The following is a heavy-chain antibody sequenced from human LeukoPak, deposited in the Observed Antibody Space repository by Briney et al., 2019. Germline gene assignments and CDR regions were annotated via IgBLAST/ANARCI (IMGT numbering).Heavy chain of an antibody. J-gene: IGHJ4*02. D-gene: IGHD2-2*02. CDR1: GYSISSSSYY. Sequence: PSETLSLTCTVSGYSISSSSYYWGWIRQPPGKGLEWIGSIYYSGSTYYNPSLKSRVTISVDTSKNQFSLKLSSVTAADTAVYYCARKDIVVVPAAISSYFDYWGQGTLVTVSS. CDR3: ARKDIVVVPAAISSYFDY. V-gene: IGHV4-39*01. CDR2: IYYSGST.